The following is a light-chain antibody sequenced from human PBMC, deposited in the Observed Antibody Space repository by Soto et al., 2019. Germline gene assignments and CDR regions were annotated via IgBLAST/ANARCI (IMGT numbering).Light chain of an antibody. CDR2: DVT. V-gene: IGLV2-14*01. J-gene: IGLJ3*02. Sequence: QSALTQPASVSGSPGQSITISCTGTSSDVGGHDYVSWYQQYPGKAPKLIIYDVTDRPSGVSDRFSGSKSGNTASLTISGLQAEDEAHYYCTSYTTTTTWVFGGGTKVTVL. CDR1: SSDVGGHDY. CDR3: TSYTTTTTWV.